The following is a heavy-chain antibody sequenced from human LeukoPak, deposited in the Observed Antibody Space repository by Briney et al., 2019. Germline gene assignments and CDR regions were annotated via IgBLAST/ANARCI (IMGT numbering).Heavy chain of an antibody. CDR2: IIGSGDKS. Sequence: GGSLRLSCTASGFTFSSYAMTWVRQAPGKGLEWVSSIIGSGDKSYYADSVKGRFAISRDNSKNTLYLQMNSLRAEDTAVYYCAKSLIGGGYDKNDFWGQGTLVIVSS. D-gene: IGHD5-12*01. CDR3: AKSLIGGGYDKNDF. CDR1: GFTFSSYA. V-gene: IGHV3-23*01. J-gene: IGHJ4*02.